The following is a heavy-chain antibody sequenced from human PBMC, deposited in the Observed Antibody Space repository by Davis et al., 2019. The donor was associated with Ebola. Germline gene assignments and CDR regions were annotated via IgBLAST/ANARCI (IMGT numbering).Heavy chain of an antibody. Sequence: PGGSLRLSCAASGFTFSSYGMHWVRQAPGKGLEWVAVIWYDGSNKYYADSVKGRFTISRDNSKNTLYLQMNSLRAEDTAVYYCARDLLELLFHYYYGMDVWGQGTTVTVSS. CDR2: IWYDGSNK. CDR1: GFTFSSYG. CDR3: ARDLLELLFHYYYGMDV. V-gene: IGHV3-33*01. J-gene: IGHJ6*02. D-gene: IGHD2-21*02.